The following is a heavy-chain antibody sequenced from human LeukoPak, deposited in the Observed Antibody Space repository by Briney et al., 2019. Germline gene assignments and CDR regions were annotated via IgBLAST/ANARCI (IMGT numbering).Heavy chain of an antibody. CDR3: ARVRWDCSSTSCRDY. V-gene: IGHV4-34*01. J-gene: IGHJ4*02. D-gene: IGHD2-2*01. CDR1: GGSFSGYY. CDR2: INHSGST. Sequence: SETLSLTCAVYGGSFSGYYWSWIRQPPGKRLEWIGEINHSGSTNYNPSLKSRVTISVDTSKNQFSLKLSSVTAADTAVYYCARVRWDCSSTSCRDYWGQGTLVTVSS.